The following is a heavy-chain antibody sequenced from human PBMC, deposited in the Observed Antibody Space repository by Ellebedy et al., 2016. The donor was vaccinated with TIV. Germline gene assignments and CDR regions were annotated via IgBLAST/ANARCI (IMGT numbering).Heavy chain of an antibody. Sequence: GESLKISCAGSGFTFSASDVSWVRQPPGKGLEWVTSISPSGDTKNYADSVQGRFTVSRDNSKNTLFLQMNSLRAEDTAVYYCAREGRYYDSSGYWADAFDIWGQGTMVTVSS. D-gene: IGHD3-22*01. J-gene: IGHJ3*02. V-gene: IGHV3-23*01. CDR3: AREGRYYDSSGYWADAFDI. CDR2: ISPSGDTK. CDR1: GFTFSASD.